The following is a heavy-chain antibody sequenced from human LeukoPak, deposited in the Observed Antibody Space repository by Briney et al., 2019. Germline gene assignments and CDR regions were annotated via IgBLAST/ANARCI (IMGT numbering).Heavy chain of an antibody. Sequence: GGSLRLSCAASGFTFSSYSMNWVRQAPGKGLEWVSHINSGSDAVDYADSMKGRFTISRDNAKNSLYLQMNSLRDEDTAVYYCARDVAYAFDIRGQGTMVTVSS. CDR1: GFTFSSYS. CDR2: INSGSDAV. D-gene: IGHD2-21*01. V-gene: IGHV3-48*02. J-gene: IGHJ3*02. CDR3: ARDVAYAFDI.